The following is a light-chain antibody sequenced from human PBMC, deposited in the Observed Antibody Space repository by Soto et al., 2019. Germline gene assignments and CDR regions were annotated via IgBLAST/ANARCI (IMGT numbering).Light chain of an antibody. V-gene: IGLV2-14*01. J-gene: IGLJ1*01. CDR3: SSYTSSSTPYV. Sequence: QSVLTQPASVSGSPGQSITISCTGTSSDVGAYNYVSWYQQHPGKAPKLMIHEVSERPSGVSNRFSGSKSGNTASLTISGLQAEDEADYYCSSYTSSSTPYVFGTGTKVTVL. CDR2: EVS. CDR1: SSDVGAYNY.